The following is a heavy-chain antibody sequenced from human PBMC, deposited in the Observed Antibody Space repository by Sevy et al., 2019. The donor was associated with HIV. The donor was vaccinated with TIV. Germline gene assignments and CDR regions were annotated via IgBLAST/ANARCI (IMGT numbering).Heavy chain of an antibody. CDR3: ARHFHCSSTSCSPSHHVDY. Sequence: GESLKISCKGSGYSFTSYWIGWVRQMPGKGLEWMGIIYPGDSDTRYSPSFQGQVTISADKSISTAYLQWSSLKASDTAMYYCARHFHCSSTSCSPSHHVDYWGQGTLVTVSS. D-gene: IGHD2-2*01. J-gene: IGHJ4*02. CDR1: GYSFTSYW. CDR2: IYPGDSDT. V-gene: IGHV5-51*01.